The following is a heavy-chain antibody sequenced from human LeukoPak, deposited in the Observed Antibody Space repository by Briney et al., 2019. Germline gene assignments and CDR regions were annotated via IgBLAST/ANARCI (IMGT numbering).Heavy chain of an antibody. CDR2: ISYDGSNK. CDR1: GFTFSSYA. D-gene: IGHD5-18*01. V-gene: IGHV3-30-3*02. J-gene: IGHJ4*02. CDR3: AKRGGYSYGHFDY. Sequence: GGSLRLSCAASGFTFSSYAMHWVRQAPGKGLEWVAVISYDGSNKYYADSVKGRFTISRDNSQNMVYLQMDSLRAEDTAVYYCAKRGGYSYGHFDYWGQGTLVTVSS.